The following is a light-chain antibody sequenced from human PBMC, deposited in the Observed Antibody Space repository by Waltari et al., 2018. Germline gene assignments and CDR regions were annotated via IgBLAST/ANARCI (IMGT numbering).Light chain of an antibody. CDR3: CSYTRSSSTRYWV. CDR1: HGDGGDY. Sequence: QTALTQPASVSGSPGQSITISCPGPHGDGGDYVAGYHQLPGKAPKLLIYDFSNRPSGVSNRFSGSKSGNAASLTISGLQAEDGADYYCCSYTRSSSTRYWVFGGGTTLTVL. V-gene: IGLV2-14*03. J-gene: IGLJ3*02. CDR2: DFS.